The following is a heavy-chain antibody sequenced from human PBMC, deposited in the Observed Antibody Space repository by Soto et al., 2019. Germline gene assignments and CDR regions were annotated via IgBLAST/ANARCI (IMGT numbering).Heavy chain of an antibody. Sequence: QVQLVQSGAEVRKPGASVKVSCKASGYTFTTYGISWVRQAPGQGLEWMGWISGYNGNTKYAQKFQGRVTMTTDTSTSTVYMDLRSLRSDDTAVYYCAREGEMPYYYYGLDVWGQGTTVTVSS. CDR3: AREGEMPYYYYGLDV. CDR2: ISGYNGNT. V-gene: IGHV1-18*01. CDR1: GYTFTTYG. D-gene: IGHD3-16*01. J-gene: IGHJ6*02.